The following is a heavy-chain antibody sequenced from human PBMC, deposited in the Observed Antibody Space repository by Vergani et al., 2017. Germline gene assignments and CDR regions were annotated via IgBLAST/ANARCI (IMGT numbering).Heavy chain of an antibody. J-gene: IGHJ6*03. CDR1: GFSLNTRGLS. CDR2: IYWNDAQ. CDR3: VYRNTELGTTGFFYPFYYFYYMYV. Sequence: QITLKESGPTLVKPTQSLTLSCTFSGFSLNTRGLSVAWILQRPGHARDWLALIYWNDAQHYSPSLNNRVTITKDTFTNQLVLTMTNMDYVAKGTYYCVYRNTELGTTGFFYPFYYFYYMYVWGKGTTVPVSS. D-gene: IGHD1-1*01. V-gene: IGHV2-5*04.